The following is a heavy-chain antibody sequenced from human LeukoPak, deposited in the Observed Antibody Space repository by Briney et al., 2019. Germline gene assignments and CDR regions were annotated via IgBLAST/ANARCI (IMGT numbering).Heavy chain of an antibody. CDR3: ARDNDSRDPPHFDY. CDR2: INPSGGST. Sequence: GASVKVSCKASGYTFTSYYMHWVRQAPGQGLEWMGIINPSGGSTSYAQKFQGRVTMTRDMPTRTAYMELSSLRSEDTAVYYCARDNDSRDPPHFDYWGQGTLVTVSS. CDR1: GYTFTSYY. J-gene: IGHJ4*02. D-gene: IGHD3-16*01. V-gene: IGHV1-46*01.